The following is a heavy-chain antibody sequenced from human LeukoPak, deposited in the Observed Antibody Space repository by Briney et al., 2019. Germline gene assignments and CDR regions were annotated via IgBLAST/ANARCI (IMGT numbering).Heavy chain of an antibody. D-gene: IGHD3-3*01. CDR2: ISGSGGST. V-gene: IGHV3-23*01. CDR1: GFTFSSYG. CDR3: AKGKSITIFGVVIDY. Sequence: GGSLRLSCAASGFTFSSYGMHWVRQAPGKGLEWVSAISGSGGSTYYADSVKGRFTISRDNSKNTLYLQMNSLRAEDTAVYYCAKGKSITIFGVVIDYWGQGTLVTVSS. J-gene: IGHJ4*02.